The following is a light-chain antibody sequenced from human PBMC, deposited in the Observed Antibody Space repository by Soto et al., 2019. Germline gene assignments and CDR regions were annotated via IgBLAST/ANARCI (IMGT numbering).Light chain of an antibody. J-gene: IGKJ2*01. CDR1: QSIRSY. CDR2: DAS. CDR3: QQSYSTPYT. V-gene: IGKV1-39*01. Sequence: DIQMTQSPSPLSASVGDRVTISCRASQSIRSYLNWYQQKPGKAPKVLIYDASSLQSGVPSRFSGSGSGTDFTLTISSLQSEDFATYYCQQSYSTPYTFGQGTKLEIK.